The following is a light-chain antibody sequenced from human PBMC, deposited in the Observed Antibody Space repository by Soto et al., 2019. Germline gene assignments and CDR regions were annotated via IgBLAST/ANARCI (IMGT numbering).Light chain of an antibody. V-gene: IGLV3-21*02. CDR2: DDS. CDR3: QVWDSNSDHPGV. Sequence: SYELTQPPSVSVAPGQTARITCGGNNIGSYSVHWYQQKPGQAPVLVVYDDSDRPSGIPERFSGSNSGNTATLTISRVEAGDEADYYCQVWDSNSDHPGVFGGGTKVTVL. J-gene: IGLJ2*01. CDR1: NIGSYS.